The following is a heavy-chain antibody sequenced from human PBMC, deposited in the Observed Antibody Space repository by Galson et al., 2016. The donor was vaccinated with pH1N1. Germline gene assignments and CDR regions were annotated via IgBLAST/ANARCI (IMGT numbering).Heavy chain of an antibody. CDR1: GFTLSNYA. V-gene: IGHV3-23*01. CDR3: AKDIGYCSSTSCQYYYYYGMDV. J-gene: IGHJ6*02. D-gene: IGHD2-2*01. CDR2: ISGSGSRT. Sequence: SLRLSCAASGFTLSNYAMSWVRQAPGKGLEWVSGISGSGSRTYLADSVKGRFTISRDNSKNTQYLQMNSLRAEDTAVYYCAKDIGYCSSTSCQYYYYYGMDVWGQGTTVTVSS.